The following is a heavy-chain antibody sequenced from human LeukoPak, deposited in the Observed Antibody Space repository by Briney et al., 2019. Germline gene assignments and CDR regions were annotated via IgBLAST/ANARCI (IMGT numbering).Heavy chain of an antibody. CDR1: GFTFSNYC. D-gene: IGHD3-10*01. V-gene: IGHV3-30*03. CDR2: ITNDGGNK. CDR3: ARESSLRDFGFDC. Sequence: GGSLTLSCAASGFTFSNYCLHWVRHPPGKGLELVAAITNDGGNKYHADSVKSRFIIFRDNSKNMLYLQMDSLTVEDTAVYYCARESSLRDFGFDCWGQGALVTVCS. J-gene: IGHJ4*02.